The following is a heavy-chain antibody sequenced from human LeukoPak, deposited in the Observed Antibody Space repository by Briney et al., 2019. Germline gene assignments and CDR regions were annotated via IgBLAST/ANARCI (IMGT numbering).Heavy chain of an antibody. J-gene: IGHJ3*02. V-gene: IGHV3-48*01. D-gene: IGHD6-13*01. Sequence: GGSLRLSCAASGFTFSSYSMNWVRQAPGKGLEWVSYISSSSTIYYADSVKGRFTISRDNAKNSLYLQMNSLRAEDTAVYYCAREIAAGNRGVYDAFDIWGQGTMVTVSS. CDR1: GFTFSSYS. CDR2: ISSSSTI. CDR3: AREIAAGNRGVYDAFDI.